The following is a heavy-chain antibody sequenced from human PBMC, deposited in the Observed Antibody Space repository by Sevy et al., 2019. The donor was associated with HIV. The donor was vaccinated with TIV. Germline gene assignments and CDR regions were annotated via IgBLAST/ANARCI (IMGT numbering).Heavy chain of an antibody. CDR1: GGTFSSYA. J-gene: IGHJ6*02. CDR2: IIPIFGTA. D-gene: IGHD2-2*02. Sequence: ASVKVSCKASGGTFSSYAISWVRQAPGQGLEWMGGIIPIFGTANYAQKFQGRVTITADESTSTAYMELSSLRSEDTAVYYCARPSSGYCSSTSCYTSHYYYYYGMDVWGQGTTVTVSS. V-gene: IGHV1-69*13. CDR3: ARPSSGYCSSTSCYTSHYYYYYGMDV.